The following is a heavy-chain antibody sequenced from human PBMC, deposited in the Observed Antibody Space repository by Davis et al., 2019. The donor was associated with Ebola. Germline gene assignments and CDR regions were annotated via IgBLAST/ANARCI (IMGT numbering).Heavy chain of an antibody. J-gene: IGHJ4*02. CDR2: ISGRGLTT. Sequence: GGSLRLSCAASGFTFSNYGMAWVRQAPGKGLEWVSGISGRGLTTEYADNVQGRFTISRDNSKNTLFLQMNSLRAEDTAVYYCARPRWGYWGQGTLVTVSS. V-gene: IGHV3-23*01. CDR1: GFTFSNYG. CDR3: ARPRWGY. D-gene: IGHD3-16*01.